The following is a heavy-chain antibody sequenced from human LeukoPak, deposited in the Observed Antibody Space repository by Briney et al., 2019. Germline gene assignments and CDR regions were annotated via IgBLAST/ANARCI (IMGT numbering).Heavy chain of an antibody. D-gene: IGHD3-10*01. J-gene: IGHJ4*02. CDR2: INHSGST. Sequence: PSETLSLTCAVYGGSFSGYYWSWIRQPPAKGLEWIGEINHSGSTNYNPSLKSRVTISVDTSKNQFSLKLSSVTAADTAGYYCARHGTPLRYGSGNYYKGAPFDYWGQGTLVTVSS. V-gene: IGHV4-34*01. CDR3: ARHGTPLRYGSGNYYKGAPFDY. CDR1: GGSFSGYY.